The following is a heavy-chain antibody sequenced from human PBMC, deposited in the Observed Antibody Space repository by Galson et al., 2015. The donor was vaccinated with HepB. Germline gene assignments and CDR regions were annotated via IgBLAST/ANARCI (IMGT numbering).Heavy chain of an antibody. D-gene: IGHD2-2*01. CDR3: AKQKVVDGMDV. Sequence: SLRLSCAASGFTFSSYAMSWVRQAPGKGLEWVSSMIVSGGTTYYADSVKGRFTISRDNSKNTLYLQMNSLRAEDTAIYYCAKQKVVDGMDVWGQGTTVTISS. CDR2: MIVSGGTT. J-gene: IGHJ6*02. CDR1: GFTFSSYA. V-gene: IGHV3-23*01.